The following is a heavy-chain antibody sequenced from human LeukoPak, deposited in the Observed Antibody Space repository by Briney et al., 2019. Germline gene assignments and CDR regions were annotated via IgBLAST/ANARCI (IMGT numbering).Heavy chain of an antibody. CDR3: ARGVPAAMTLYYYYYMDV. CDR1: GYTFTSYD. V-gene: IGHV1-8*02. CDR2: MNPNSGNT. Sequence: ASVKVSCKASGYTFTSYDINWVRQATGQGLEWMGWMNPNSGNTGYAQKLQGRVTMTTDTSTSTAYMELRSLRSDDTAVYYCARGVPAAMTLYYYYYMDVWGKGTTVTVSS. D-gene: IGHD2-2*01. J-gene: IGHJ6*03.